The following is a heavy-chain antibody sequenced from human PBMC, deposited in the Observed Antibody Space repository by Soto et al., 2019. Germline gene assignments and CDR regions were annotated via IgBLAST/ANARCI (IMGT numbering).Heavy chain of an antibody. V-gene: IGHV6-1*01. CDR1: GDSVSSNSAA. J-gene: IGHJ4*02. CDR2: TYYRSKWYN. Sequence: SQTLSLTCAISGDSVSSNSAAWNWIRQSPSRGLEWLGRTYYRSKWYNDYEVSVKSRITINPDTSKNQFSLHMNSVTPEDTAVYYCARDRTLGIATIDFDYWGLGTLVTVSS. D-gene: IGHD2-21*01. CDR3: ARDRTLGIATIDFDY.